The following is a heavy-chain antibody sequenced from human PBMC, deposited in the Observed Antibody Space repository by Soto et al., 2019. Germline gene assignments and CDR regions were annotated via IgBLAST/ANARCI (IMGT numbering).Heavy chain of an antibody. CDR1: GYTFTSYG. D-gene: IGHD6-19*01. CDR3: TERRGSGWSRY. J-gene: IGHJ4*02. Sequence: ASVKVSCKASGYTFTSYGISWVRQAPGQGLDWMGRIIPILGIANYAQKLQGRVTMTADTSTSTAYMELSSLRSVDTAVYYCTERRGSGWSRYWGQGTLVTVSS. CDR2: IIPILGIA. V-gene: IGHV1-69*04.